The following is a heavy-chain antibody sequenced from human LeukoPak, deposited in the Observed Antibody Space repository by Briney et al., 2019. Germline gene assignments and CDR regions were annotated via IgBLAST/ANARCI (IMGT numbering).Heavy chain of an antibody. Sequence: ASVKVSCKASGYTFTSYGISWVRQAPGQGLEWMGWISAYNGNTNYAQKLQGRVTITRNTSISTAYMELSSLRSEDTAVYYCARGHRGCSGGSCPRYYYYYYMDVWGKGTTVTVSS. CDR2: ISAYNGNT. CDR3: ARGHRGCSGGSCPRYYYYYYMDV. CDR1: GYTFTSYG. V-gene: IGHV1-18*01. J-gene: IGHJ6*03. D-gene: IGHD2-15*01.